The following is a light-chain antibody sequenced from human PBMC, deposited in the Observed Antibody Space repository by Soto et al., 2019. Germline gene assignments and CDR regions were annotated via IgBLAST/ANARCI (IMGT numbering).Light chain of an antibody. CDR3: SSYTSSSPS. V-gene: IGLV2-14*01. Sequence: QSVLTQPACVSGSPGQSITISCTGTSSDVGGYNYVSWYQQHPGKAPKLMIYDVSNRPSGVSNRFSGSKSGNTASLTISGLQAEDEADYYCSSYTSSSPSFGTGTKVTVL. CDR2: DVS. J-gene: IGLJ1*01. CDR1: SSDVGGYNY.